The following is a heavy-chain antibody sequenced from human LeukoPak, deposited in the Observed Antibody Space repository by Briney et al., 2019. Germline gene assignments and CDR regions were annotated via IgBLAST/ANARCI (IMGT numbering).Heavy chain of an antibody. CDR2: IYYSGST. CDR3: ARYWGPYDNSGAYFDY. CDR1: GGSISSGGYY. Sequence: PSETLSLTCTVSGGSISSGGYYWTWIRQLPGKGLEWIGYIYYSGSTYYNPSLKSRVTISVDTSKDQFSLKLSSVTAADTAMYYCARYWGPYDNSGAYFDYWGQGTLVTVSS. V-gene: IGHV4-39*01. J-gene: IGHJ4*02. D-gene: IGHD3-22*01.